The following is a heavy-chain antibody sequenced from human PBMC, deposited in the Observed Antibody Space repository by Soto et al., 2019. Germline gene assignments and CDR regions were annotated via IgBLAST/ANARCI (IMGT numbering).Heavy chain of an antibody. V-gene: IGHV4-39*01. CDR1: GGSISSSSYY. J-gene: IGHJ6*02. CDR2: IYYSGST. Sequence: QLQLQESGPGLVKPSETLSLTCTVSGGSISSSSYYWGWIRQPPGKGLEWIGSIYYSGSTYYNASLKSRVTLSVDTSKNQFSLKLSYVTAADTAVYYCARRLGGDLPGCMDGWGQGTTVTVSS. D-gene: IGHD2-21*02. CDR3: ARRLGGDLPGCMDG.